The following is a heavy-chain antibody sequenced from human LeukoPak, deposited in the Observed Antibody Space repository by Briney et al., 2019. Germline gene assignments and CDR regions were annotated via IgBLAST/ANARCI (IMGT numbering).Heavy chain of an antibody. Sequence: PSETLSLTCTVSGGSLSSYYWSWIRQPPGKGLEWIGYIYYSGSTNYNPSLKSRVTISVDTSKNQFSLKLSSVTAADTAVYYCARERRTSYYGSGTYYYGMDVWGQGTTVTVSS. CDR1: GGSLSSYY. V-gene: IGHV4-59*01. D-gene: IGHD3-10*01. J-gene: IGHJ6*02. CDR2: IYYSGST. CDR3: ARERRTSYYGSGTYYYGMDV.